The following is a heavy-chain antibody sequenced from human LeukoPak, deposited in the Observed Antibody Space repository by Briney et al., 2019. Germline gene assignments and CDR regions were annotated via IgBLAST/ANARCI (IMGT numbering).Heavy chain of an antibody. CDR3: ARGPYKYVISANPDY. CDR2: ISSIGATI. V-gene: IGHV3-48*01. D-gene: IGHD1-1*01. Sequence: AGGSLRLSCAASGFTFDDYAMHWVRQATGKGLEWVSYISSIGATIYYADSVKGRFTISRDNAKNSLFLQMNSLRAEDTAVYYCARGPYKYVISANPDYWGQGTLVAVSS. CDR1: GFTFDDYA. J-gene: IGHJ4*02.